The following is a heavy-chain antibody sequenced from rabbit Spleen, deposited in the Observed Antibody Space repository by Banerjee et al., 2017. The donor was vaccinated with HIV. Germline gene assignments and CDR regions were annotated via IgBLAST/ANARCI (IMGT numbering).Heavy chain of an antibody. CDR1: GFSFSSGYY. V-gene: IGHV1S45*01. CDR2: IESGSSGFT. CDR3: ARDGAGSSYFNL. J-gene: IGHJ4*01. D-gene: IGHD8-1*01. Sequence: QEQLVESGGGLVQPEGSLTLTCTASGFSFSSGYYMCWVRQAPGKGLEWIACIESGSSGFTYFASWAKGRFTISKTSSTTVTLQMTSLTAADTATYFCARDGAGSSYFNLWGQGTLVTVS.